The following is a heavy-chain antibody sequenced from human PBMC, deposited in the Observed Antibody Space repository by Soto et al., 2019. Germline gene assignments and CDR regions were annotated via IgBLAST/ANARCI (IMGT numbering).Heavy chain of an antibody. D-gene: IGHD3-16*01. CDR1: GYIFTHYG. J-gene: IGHJ4*02. CDR2: INGYNGKA. Sequence: QVQLVQSGAEVRKPGASVKVSCKASGYIFTHYGIGWVRQAPGQGLEWMGWINGYNGKANYAQDFRGRVSMTTDISTSTAYMALRSMTSDDTGVYYCARWDGIFGAGGVDWGQGTLVTVSS. V-gene: IGHV1-18*01. CDR3: ARWDGIFGAGGVD.